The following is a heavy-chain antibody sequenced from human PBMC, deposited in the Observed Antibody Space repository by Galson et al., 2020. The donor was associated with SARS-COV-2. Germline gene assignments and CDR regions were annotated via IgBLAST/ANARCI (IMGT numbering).Heavy chain of an antibody. V-gene: IGHV3-48*01. CDR3: ASNYYDTSGQPDY. D-gene: IGHD3-22*01. Sequence: GESLKISCAASGFSFISYSMNWVRQAPGKGLEWVSYISRSSSTIYYADSVKGRFTISRDNGKNSLYLQMSSLRAEDTAVYYCASNYYDTSGQPDYWAREPWSPSPQ. CDR1: GFSFISYS. J-gene: IGHJ4*02. CDR2: ISRSSSTI.